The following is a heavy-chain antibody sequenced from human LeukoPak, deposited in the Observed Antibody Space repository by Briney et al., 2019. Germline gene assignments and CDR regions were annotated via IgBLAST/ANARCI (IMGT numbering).Heavy chain of an antibody. Sequence: GGSLRLSCAASGFTFDDYAMHWVRQAPGKGLEWVSGITWNSGSIDYAGSVKGRFTISRDNAKNSLYLQMNSLRAEDTAVYYCARVSSSTSCFDYWGQGTLVTVSS. CDR2: ITWNSGSI. D-gene: IGHD2-2*01. CDR1: GFTFDDYA. V-gene: IGHV3-9*01. J-gene: IGHJ4*02. CDR3: ARVSSSTSCFDY.